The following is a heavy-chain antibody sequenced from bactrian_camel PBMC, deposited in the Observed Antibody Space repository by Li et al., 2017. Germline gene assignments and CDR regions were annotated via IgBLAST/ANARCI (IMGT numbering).Heavy chain of an antibody. Sequence: VQLVESGGGLVQPGGSLRLSCPASGFTFRTYDMTWVRQAPGKGLEWVSAINNGGSSTSDADSVKGRFTISRDNAKNTLYLQMNSLKTEDTAVYYCAAETTYGGSWYRDGFGYWGQGTQVTVS. J-gene: IGHJ6*01. CDR1: GFTFRTYD. CDR3: AAETTYGGSWYRDGFGY. D-gene: IGHD6*01. CDR2: INNGGSST. V-gene: IGHV3S40*01.